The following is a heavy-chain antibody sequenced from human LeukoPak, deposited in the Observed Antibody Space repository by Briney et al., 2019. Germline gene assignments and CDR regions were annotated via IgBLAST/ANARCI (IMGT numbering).Heavy chain of an antibody. D-gene: IGHD3-16*01. CDR2: MNPNSGNT. Sequence: ASVKVSCKASGYTFTTYDINWVRQATGQGLEWMGWMNPNSGNTGFAQKFQGRVTMTRNTSISTAYMELSSLRSEDTAVYYCARDIAVPGGIGMDVWGQGTTVTVSS. J-gene: IGHJ6*02. V-gene: IGHV1-8*01. CDR3: ARDIAVPGGIGMDV. CDR1: GYTFTTYD.